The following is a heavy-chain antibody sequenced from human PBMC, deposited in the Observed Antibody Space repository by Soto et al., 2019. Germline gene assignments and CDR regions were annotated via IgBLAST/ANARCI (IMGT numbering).Heavy chain of an antibody. Sequence: EVQLVESGGGLVQPGGSLRLSCAASGFTFSSYWMHWVRQAPGKGLVWVSRINSDGSSTSYADSVKGRFTISRDNAKNTLYLQMNSLRAEDTAVYYCARIPDYCSGGSCYGDYWGQGTLVTVSS. J-gene: IGHJ4*02. V-gene: IGHV3-74*01. D-gene: IGHD2-15*01. CDR1: GFTFSSYW. CDR2: INSDGSST. CDR3: ARIPDYCSGGSCYGDY.